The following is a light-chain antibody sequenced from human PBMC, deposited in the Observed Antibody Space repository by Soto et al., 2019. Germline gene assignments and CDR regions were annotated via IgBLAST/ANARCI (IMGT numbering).Light chain of an antibody. J-gene: IGKJ1*01. CDR3: LQHNSCTWT. CDR1: QSIGNS. Sequence: DIQMTQSPSSLSASVGDRVTITCRAGQSIGNSLNWYQQKPGKAPKRLIYAASSLQSGVPSRFSGSGSGTEFTLTISSLQPEDFATYYCLQHNSCTWTFGQGTKVDIK. V-gene: IGKV1-17*01. CDR2: AAS.